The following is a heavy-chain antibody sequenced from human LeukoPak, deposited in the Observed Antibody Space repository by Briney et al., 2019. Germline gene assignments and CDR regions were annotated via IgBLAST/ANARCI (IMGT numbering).Heavy chain of an antibody. Sequence: GGSLRLSCAASGFTFSSYAMSWVRQAPGKGLEWVSAISGSGGSTYYADSVKGRFTISRDNSKNTLYLQMSSLRAEDTAVYYCAKDRAYDYVWGSYRSIFDYWGQGTLVTVSS. CDR2: ISGSGGST. D-gene: IGHD3-16*02. CDR1: GFTFSSYA. V-gene: IGHV3-23*01. CDR3: AKDRAYDYVWGSYRSIFDY. J-gene: IGHJ4*02.